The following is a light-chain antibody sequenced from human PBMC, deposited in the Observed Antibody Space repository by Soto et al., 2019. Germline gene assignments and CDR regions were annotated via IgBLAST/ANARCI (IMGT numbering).Light chain of an antibody. V-gene: IGKV3-15*01. J-gene: IGKJ2*01. CDR2: DAS. CDR3: HHYNSWPYT. CDR1: QSVSSN. Sequence: EIVMTQSPDTLSVSPGERATLSCRASQSVSSNLAWYQQKPGQAPWLLIYDASTRAPGFPARFSGSGSGTEFTLTISSLQSEDFAVYYCHHYNSWPYTFGQGTKVEIK.